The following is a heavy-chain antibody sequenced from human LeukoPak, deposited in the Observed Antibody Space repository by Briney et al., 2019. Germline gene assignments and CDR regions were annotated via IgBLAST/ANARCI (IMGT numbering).Heavy chain of an antibody. D-gene: IGHD5-18*01. CDR3: ATVTRGYSYGVDY. Sequence: QTGGSLRLSCAASGFTFGSYEMNWVRQAPGKGLEWVSYISSSGSTIYYADSVKGRFTISRDNAKNSLYLQMNSLRAEDTAVYYCATVTRGYSYGVDYSGQGTLVTVSS. J-gene: IGHJ4*02. CDR2: ISSSGSTI. V-gene: IGHV3-48*03. CDR1: GFTFGSYE.